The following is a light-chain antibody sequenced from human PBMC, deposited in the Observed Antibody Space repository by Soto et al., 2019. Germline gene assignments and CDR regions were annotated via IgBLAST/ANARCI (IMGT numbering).Light chain of an antibody. CDR3: QSYDSSLSGVV. CDR1: RSNIGAHFD. Sequence: QSVLTQPPSVSGAPGQRVTISCTGSRSNIGAHFDVHWYQQLPGTAPKLLIYGNNNRPSGVPDRFSGSKSGTSASLAITGRQAEDEADYYCQSYDSSLSGVVFGGGTKLTVL. V-gene: IGLV1-40*01. CDR2: GNN. J-gene: IGLJ2*01.